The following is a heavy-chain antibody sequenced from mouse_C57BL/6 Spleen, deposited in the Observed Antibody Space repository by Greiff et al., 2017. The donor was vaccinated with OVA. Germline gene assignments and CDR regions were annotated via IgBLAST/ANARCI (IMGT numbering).Heavy chain of an antibody. J-gene: IGHJ3*01. V-gene: IGHV1-26*01. CDR1: GYTFTDYY. D-gene: IGHD2-1*01. CDR3: ARRDGNYPAWFAY. CDR2: INPNNGGT. Sequence: EVQLQQSGPELVKPGASVKISCKASGYTFTDYYMNWVKQSHGKSLEWIGDINPNNGGTSYNQKFKGKATLTVDKSSSTAYMELRSLTSEDSAVYYCARRDGNYPAWFAYWGQGTLVTVSA.